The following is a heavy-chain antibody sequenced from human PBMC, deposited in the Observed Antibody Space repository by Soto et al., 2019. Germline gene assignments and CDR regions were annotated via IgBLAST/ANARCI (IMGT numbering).Heavy chain of an antibody. D-gene: IGHD3-16*02. V-gene: IGHV3-21*01. Sequence: EVQLVESGGGLVKPGGSLRLSCAAYGFTFSSFSMNWVRQAPGKGLEWVSSISTGGSYIYYADSVKGRFTISRDNAKNSLYLQMNSLRAEDTAVYYCARGPAVISYFDYWGQGTLVTVSS. J-gene: IGHJ4*02. CDR2: ISTGGSYI. CDR3: ARGPAVISYFDY. CDR1: GFTFSSFS.